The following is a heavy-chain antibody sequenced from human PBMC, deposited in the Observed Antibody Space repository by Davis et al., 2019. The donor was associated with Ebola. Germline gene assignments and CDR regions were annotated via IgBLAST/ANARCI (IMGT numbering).Heavy chain of an antibody. CDR3: AKHVDTAMWSWFDP. CDR2: IYSGGST. Sequence: GESLKISCAASGFTFSSYAMHWVRQAPGKGLEWVSVIYSGGSTYYADSVKGRFTISRHNSKNTLYLQMNSLRAEDTAVYYCAKHVDTAMWSWFDPWGQGTLVTVSS. CDR1: GFTFSSYA. V-gene: IGHV3-53*04. J-gene: IGHJ5*02. D-gene: IGHD5-18*01.